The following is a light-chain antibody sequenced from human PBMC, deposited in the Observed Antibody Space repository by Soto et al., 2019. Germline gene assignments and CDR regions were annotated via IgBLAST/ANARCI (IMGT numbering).Light chain of an antibody. Sequence: DIRMTQSQSSRSSSVGDTVTITCGASQSISSHLNWYQQKPGKAPNLLMYTASNLQSGVPSRFSGSGSGTDFTLTISRLKNEDFATYYCQQSYSTTISFCQGTRLEIK. CDR1: QSISSH. CDR2: TAS. J-gene: IGKJ5*01. CDR3: QQSYSTTIS. V-gene: IGKV1-39*01.